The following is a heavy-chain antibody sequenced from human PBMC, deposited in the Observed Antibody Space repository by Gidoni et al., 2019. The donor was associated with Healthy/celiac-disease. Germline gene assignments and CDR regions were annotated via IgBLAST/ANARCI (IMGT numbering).Heavy chain of an antibody. V-gene: IGHV4-34*01. CDR2: INHRGST. Sequence: QVQLQQWGAGLLKPSETLSLTCAVYGGSLSGYYWSWIRQPPGKGLEWIGEINHRGSTNYNPSLKSRVTISVDTSKNQFSLKLSSVTAADTAVYYCARRRYSSGWYMSHDAFDIWGQGTMVTVSS. CDR3: ARRRYSSGWYMSHDAFDI. CDR1: GGSLSGYY. J-gene: IGHJ3*02. D-gene: IGHD6-19*01.